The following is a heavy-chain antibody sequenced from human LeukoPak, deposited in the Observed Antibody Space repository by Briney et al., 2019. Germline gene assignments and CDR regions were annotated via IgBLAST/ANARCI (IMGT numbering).Heavy chain of an antibody. V-gene: IGHV1-8*01. Sequence: ASVRVSCEASGYTFTTYDINWVRQAPGQGLEWMGWVNPNSGNTGYAQKFQGRVTMTRNTSISTAYMELSSLRSDDTAVYYCARGRRTWVSDWGQETLVTVSS. J-gene: IGHJ4*02. CDR3: ARGRRTWVSD. CDR1: GYTFTTYD. D-gene: IGHD2/OR15-2a*01. CDR2: VNPNSGNT.